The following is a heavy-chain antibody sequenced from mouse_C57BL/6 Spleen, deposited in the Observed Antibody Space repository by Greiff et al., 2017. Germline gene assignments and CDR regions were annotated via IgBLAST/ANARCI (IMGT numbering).Heavy chain of an antibody. J-gene: IGHJ2*01. CDR2: IFPGSGST. CDR3: ARSVYYSKNFDY. Sequence: QVQLQQPGAELMKPGASVKLSCKASGYTFTGYWIQWVKQRPGHGLEWIGEIFPGSGSTNYNQKFKGKATFTVDTSSNTAYMQLSSLTTEDSAIYYCARSVYYSKNFDYWGQGTTLTVSS. V-gene: IGHV1-9*01. CDR1: GYTFTGYW. D-gene: IGHD2-5*01.